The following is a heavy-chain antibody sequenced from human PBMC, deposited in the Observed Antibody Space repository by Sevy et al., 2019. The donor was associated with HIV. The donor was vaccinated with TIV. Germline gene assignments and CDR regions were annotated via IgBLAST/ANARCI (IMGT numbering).Heavy chain of an antibody. V-gene: IGHV5-51*01. CDR2: IFPGDSET. CDR1: GYSFTSHW. CDR3: ARSRSGYFDSSGYYIN. D-gene: IGHD3-22*01. J-gene: IGHJ4*02. Sequence: GESLKISCKGHGYSFTSHWIGWVRQMPGKGLDWMGIIFPGDSETRYSPSFQGEVTISADKSISTAFLQWSSLKGSDTDIYYCARSRSGYFDSSGYYINWGQGTLVTVSS.